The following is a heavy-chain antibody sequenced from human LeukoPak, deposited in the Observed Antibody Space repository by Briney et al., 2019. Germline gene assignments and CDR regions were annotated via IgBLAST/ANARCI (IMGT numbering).Heavy chain of an antibody. D-gene: IGHD2-2*01. V-gene: IGHV4-34*01. CDR3: ASLYQLLSFADY. CDR1: GGSFSGYY. Sequence: SETLSLTCAVYGGSFSGYYWSWIRQPPGKGLEWIGEINHSGSTNYNPSLKSRVTISVDTSKNQFSLKLSSETAADTAVYYCASLYQLLSFADYWGQGTLVTVSS. CDR2: INHSGST. J-gene: IGHJ4*02.